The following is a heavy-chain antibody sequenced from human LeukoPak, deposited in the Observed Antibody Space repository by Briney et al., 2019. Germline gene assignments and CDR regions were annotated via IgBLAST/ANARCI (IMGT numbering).Heavy chain of an antibody. CDR2: ISGNGDNT. CDR3: AGQWLRLGPIDY. V-gene: IGHV3-23*01. Sequence: GGSLTLSCSVSGFTFISCSMTWVRRAPGKGLEWLSSISGNGDNTYYADSVKGRFTISRDNSKDTLYLQMNSLRVDDTAVYYCAGQWLRLGPIDYWGQGTLVSVSS. D-gene: IGHD5-12*01. CDR1: GFTFISCS. J-gene: IGHJ4*02.